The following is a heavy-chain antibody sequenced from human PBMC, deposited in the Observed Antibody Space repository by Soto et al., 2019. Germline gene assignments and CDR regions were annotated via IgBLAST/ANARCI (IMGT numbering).Heavy chain of an antibody. V-gene: IGHV3-72*01. Sequence: EVQLVESGGGLVQPGGSLRLSCAASGFTSSDYYMEWVRQAPGKGLEWVGRSRNKANSYTTEYAASVKGRFTISRDDSKNSLYLQMNSLKTEDTAVYYCARAGGGNADYWGQGTLVTVSS. CDR1: GFTSSDYY. CDR3: ARAGGGNADY. D-gene: IGHD2-15*01. CDR2: SRNKANSYTT. J-gene: IGHJ4*02.